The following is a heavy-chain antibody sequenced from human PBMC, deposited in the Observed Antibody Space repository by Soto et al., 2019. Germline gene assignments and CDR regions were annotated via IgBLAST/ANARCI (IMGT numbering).Heavy chain of an antibody. D-gene: IGHD2-15*01. J-gene: IGHJ5*01. CDR1: GGSFSGYY. Sequence: PXETLSLSFAVYGGSFSGYYWSWIRQPPGKGLEWIGEINHSGSTNYNPSLKSRVTISVDTSKNQFSLKLSSVTAADTAVYYCARVTIVVRNFRNWFDSWGQGTLVTVSS. CDR2: INHSGST. V-gene: IGHV4-34*01. CDR3: ARVTIVVRNFRNWFDS.